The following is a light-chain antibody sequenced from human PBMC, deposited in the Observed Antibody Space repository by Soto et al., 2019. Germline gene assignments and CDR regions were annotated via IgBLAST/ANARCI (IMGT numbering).Light chain of an antibody. V-gene: IGLV2-8*01. CDR3: SLSAGTNTVV. Sequence: QSVLTQPPSASGSPEQSVAISCTVTSSDIGAYKFLSWYQQHPGKAPKLIIYEVSIRPSGVPDRFSGSKSGNTASLTVSGLLAEDEADYYCSLSAGTNTVVFGGGTKLTVL. J-gene: IGLJ2*01. CDR1: SSDIGAYKF. CDR2: EVS.